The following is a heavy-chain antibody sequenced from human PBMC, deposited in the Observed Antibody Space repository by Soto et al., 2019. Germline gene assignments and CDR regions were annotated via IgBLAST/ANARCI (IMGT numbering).Heavy chain of an antibody. D-gene: IGHD3-22*01. Sequence: ASVKVSCKASGYTFSDYYIHWVRQAPGLGLEWIGWTNPRIGVTKYSEKFQGRVTMTRDTSINTAYMQLSSLRSDDTALYYCARAFPNYDSGAHYWGQGTRVTVSS. J-gene: IGHJ4*02. CDR3: ARAFPNYDSGAHY. CDR1: GYTFSDYY. CDR2: TNPRIGVT. V-gene: IGHV1-2*02.